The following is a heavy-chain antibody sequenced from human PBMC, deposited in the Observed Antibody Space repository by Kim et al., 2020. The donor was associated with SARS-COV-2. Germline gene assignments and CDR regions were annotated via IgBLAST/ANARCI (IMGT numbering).Heavy chain of an antibody. CDR3: TTGSSDYYYYYYGMDV. J-gene: IGHJ6*02. Sequence: PLKGRFTISRDDSKNTLYLQMNSLKTEDTAVYYCTTGSSDYYYYYYGMDVWGQGTTVTVSS. D-gene: IGHD3-22*01. V-gene: IGHV3-15*01.